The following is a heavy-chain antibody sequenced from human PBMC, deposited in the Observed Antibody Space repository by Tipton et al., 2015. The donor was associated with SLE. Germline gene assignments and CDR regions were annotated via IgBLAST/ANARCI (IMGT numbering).Heavy chain of an antibody. CDR1: GGSTSSSSYY. Sequence: TLSLTCTVSGGSTSSSSYYWGWIRQPPGKGLEWIGSIYYSGSTYYNPSLKSRVTISVDTSKNQFSLKLSSVTAADTAVYYCARGAVLIQDNSWFDPWGQGTLVTVSS. CDR2: IYYSGST. D-gene: IGHD2-21*01. V-gene: IGHV4-39*07. J-gene: IGHJ5*02. CDR3: ARGAVLIQDNSWFDP.